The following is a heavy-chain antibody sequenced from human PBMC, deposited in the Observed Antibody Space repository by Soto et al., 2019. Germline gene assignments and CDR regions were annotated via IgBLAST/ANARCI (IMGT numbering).Heavy chain of an antibody. V-gene: IGHV4-34*01. D-gene: IGHD2-2*02. CDR2: INHSGVT. Sequence: SETLSLTCAVYGGSFSVYYWAWIRQPPGKGLEWIGEINHSGVTNYNPSLKSRVTISVDTSERQFSLKLSSVIAADTAVYYCARGEGDCTSTSYFTGWFDHWGQGTRVTVSS. J-gene: IGHJ5*02. CDR1: GGSFSVYY. CDR3: ARGEGDCTSTSYFTGWFDH.